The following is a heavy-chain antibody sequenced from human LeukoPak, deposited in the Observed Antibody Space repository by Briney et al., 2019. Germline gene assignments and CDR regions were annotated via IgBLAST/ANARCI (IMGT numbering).Heavy chain of an antibody. CDR1: GGSISSGGYY. Sequence: SQTLSLTCTVSGGSISSGGYYWSWIRQHPGKGLEWIGYIYYSGSTYYNPSLKSRVTISVDTSKNQFSLKLSSVTAADTAVYYCARGGVRGVTFDYWGQGTLVTVSS. J-gene: IGHJ4*02. D-gene: IGHD3-10*01. CDR3: ARGGVRGVTFDY. V-gene: IGHV4-31*03. CDR2: IYYSGST.